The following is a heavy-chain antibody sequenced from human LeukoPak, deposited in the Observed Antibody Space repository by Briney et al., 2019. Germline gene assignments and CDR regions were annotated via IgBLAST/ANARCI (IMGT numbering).Heavy chain of an antibody. Sequence: SETLSLTCAVYGGSFSGYYWSWIRQPPGKGLEWIGYSFYSGGTNYNPSLKSRVTISVDTSKKQISLKLSSVTAADTAVYYCAGIVGPRHDAFDIWGQGTMVTVSS. CDR1: GGSFSGYY. CDR2: SFYSGGT. J-gene: IGHJ3*02. V-gene: IGHV4-59*01. CDR3: AGIVGPRHDAFDI. D-gene: IGHD1-26*01.